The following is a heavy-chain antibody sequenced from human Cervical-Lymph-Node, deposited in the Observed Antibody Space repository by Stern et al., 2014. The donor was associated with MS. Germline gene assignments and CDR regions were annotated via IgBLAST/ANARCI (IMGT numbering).Heavy chain of an antibody. V-gene: IGHV2-70*01. CDR1: GFSLSTSGMC. Sequence: ESGPALVKPTPTLTLTCTFSGFSLSTSGMCVSWIRQPPGKALEWLALIDWDDDKYYSTSLKTRLTISKDTSKNQVVLTMTNMDPVDTATYFCARSGGDDYGGNDFDYWGQGTLVTVSS. CDR3: ARSGGDDYGGNDFDY. D-gene: IGHD4-23*01. CDR2: IDWDDDK. J-gene: IGHJ4*02.